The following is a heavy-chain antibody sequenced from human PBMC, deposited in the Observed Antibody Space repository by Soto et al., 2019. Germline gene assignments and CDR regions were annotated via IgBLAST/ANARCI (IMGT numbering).Heavy chain of an antibody. J-gene: IGHJ6*02. Sequence: GSLRLSCAASGFTFSSYAMSWVRQAPGKGLEWVSAISGSGGSTYYADSVKGRFTISRDNSKNTLYLQMNSLRAEDTAVYYCRSSGDYVPLYYYYGMDVWGQGTTVTVSS. CDR1: GFTFSSYA. CDR3: RSSGDYVPLYYYYGMDV. CDR2: ISGSGGST. D-gene: IGHD2-21*02. V-gene: IGHV3-23*01.